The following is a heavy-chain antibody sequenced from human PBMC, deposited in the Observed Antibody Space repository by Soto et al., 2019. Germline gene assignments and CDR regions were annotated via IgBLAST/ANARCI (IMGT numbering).Heavy chain of an antibody. V-gene: IGHV3-48*03. CDR3: ARLGREFDGMDV. CDR1: GFTFSSYE. J-gene: IGHJ6*02. D-gene: IGHD1-26*01. Sequence: PGGSLRLSCAASGFTFSSYEMNWVRQAPGKGLEWVSYISSSGSTIYYADSVKGRFTISRDNAKNSLYLQMNSLRAEDTAVYYCARLGREFDGMDVWGQGTTVTVSS. CDR2: ISSSGSTI.